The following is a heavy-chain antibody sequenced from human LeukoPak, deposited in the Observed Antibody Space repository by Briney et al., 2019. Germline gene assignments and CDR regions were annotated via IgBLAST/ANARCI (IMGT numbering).Heavy chain of an antibody. Sequence: PGGSLRLSCAASGFTFRSYAMHWVRQAPGQGLEYVSAISSNGGSTYYANSVKGRFTISRDNSKNTLYLQMGSLRAEDMAVYYCARAGGPYYYDSSGYPGYWGQGTLVTVSS. CDR3: ARAGGPYYYDSSGYPGY. CDR1: GFTFRSYA. D-gene: IGHD3-22*01. J-gene: IGHJ4*02. V-gene: IGHV3-64*01. CDR2: ISSNGGST.